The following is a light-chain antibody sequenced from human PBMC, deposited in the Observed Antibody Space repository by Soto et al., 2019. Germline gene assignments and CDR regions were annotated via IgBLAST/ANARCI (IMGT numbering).Light chain of an antibody. CDR1: QSVSTD. CDR3: LQHNSWPRT. CDR2: GAS. Sequence: EIVMTQSPATLSVSPGERATLSCRASQSVSTDLAWDQQKPGQAPRLLIFGASTRATDVPARFSGSGSGTEFTLTISSLQSEDFAVYYCLQHNSWPRTFGQGTRLEV. V-gene: IGKV3-15*01. J-gene: IGKJ1*01.